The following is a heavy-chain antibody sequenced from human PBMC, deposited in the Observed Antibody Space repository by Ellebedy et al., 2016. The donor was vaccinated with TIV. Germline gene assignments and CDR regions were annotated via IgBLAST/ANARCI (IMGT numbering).Heavy chain of an antibody. CDR3: ASVTFSSLSPCDY. CDR2: IYPNRGAT. V-gene: IGHV1-2*02. CDR1: GYTFRDYY. Sequence: AASVTVSCKASGYTFRDYYTHWVRQAPGQGLEWMGWIYPNRGATRYAQQFQGRVTMTSDKSITTAYMERTRLTSDDTAVYYCASVTFSSLSPCDYWGQGTLVTVSS. J-gene: IGHJ4*02. D-gene: IGHD2-2*01.